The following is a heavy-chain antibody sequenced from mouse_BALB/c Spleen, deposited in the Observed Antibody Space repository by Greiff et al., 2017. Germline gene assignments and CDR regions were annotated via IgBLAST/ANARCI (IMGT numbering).Heavy chain of an antibody. CDR3: AKGGNYADY. V-gene: IGHV1-7*01. D-gene: IGHD2-1*01. Sequence: VQLQQSGAELAKPGTSVKMSCKASGYTFTSYWMHWVKQRPGQGLEWIGYINPSTGYTEYNQKFKDKATLTADKSSSTAYMQLSSLTSEDSAVYYCAKGGNYADYWGQGTTLTVSS. J-gene: IGHJ2*01. CDR1: GYTFTSYW. CDR2: INPSTGYT.